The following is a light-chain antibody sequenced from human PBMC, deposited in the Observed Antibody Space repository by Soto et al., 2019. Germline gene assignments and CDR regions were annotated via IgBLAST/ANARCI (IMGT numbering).Light chain of an antibody. CDR1: QSVSSSY. J-gene: IGKJ1*01. Sequence: EIVLTQSPGTLSLSPGERATLSCRASQSVSSSYLAWYQQKPGQAPRLLIYGASSRATGIPDRFSGSGSGTDFTLTIRRLEPQDFAVYYCQQYGNSPLTFGPGTKVDIK. CDR3: QQYGNSPLT. V-gene: IGKV3-20*01. CDR2: GAS.